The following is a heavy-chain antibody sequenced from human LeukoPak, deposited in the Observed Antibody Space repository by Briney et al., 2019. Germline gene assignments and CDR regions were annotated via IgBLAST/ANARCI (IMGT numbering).Heavy chain of an antibody. D-gene: IGHD3-22*01. CDR2: ISSRSSTI. V-gene: IGHV3-48*04. CDR3: ARDSYYYDSSGDY. CDR1: GFTFSSYS. Sequence: GGSLRLSCAASGFTFSSYSMNWVRQAPGKGLEWVSYISSRSSTIYYADSVKGRFTISRDNAKNSLYLQMNSLRAEDTAVYYCARDSYYYDSSGDYWGQGTLVTVSS. J-gene: IGHJ4*02.